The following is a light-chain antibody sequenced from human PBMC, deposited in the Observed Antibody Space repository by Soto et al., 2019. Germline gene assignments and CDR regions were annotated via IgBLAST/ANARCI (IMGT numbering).Light chain of an antibody. CDR3: LQEFNYPRT. J-gene: IGKJ1*01. CDR2: AAS. V-gene: IGKV1-6*01. Sequence: AIQMTQSPSSLSASVGDRVTITCRASQGIRNDLGWYQDKPGEAPKLLIYAASSLQSGVPSRFSGSGSGTDFTLTITSLQLEDFATYYCLQEFNYPRTFGQGTKVEIK. CDR1: QGIRND.